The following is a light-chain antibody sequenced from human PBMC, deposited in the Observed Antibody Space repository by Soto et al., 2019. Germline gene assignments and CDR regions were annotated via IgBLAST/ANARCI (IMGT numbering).Light chain of an antibody. J-gene: IGKJ1*01. CDR1: QTIMTY. CDR3: QQSYNPPQT. CDR2: AAS. V-gene: IGKV1-39*01. Sequence: DIQMTQSPSSLSASVGDRVTITCRASQTIMTYLNWYQLKPGKPPRLLIYAASSLQSGVPSRFSGSGSGTDFTLTLSSLQPADFATYSYQQSYNPPQTVGQGTKG.